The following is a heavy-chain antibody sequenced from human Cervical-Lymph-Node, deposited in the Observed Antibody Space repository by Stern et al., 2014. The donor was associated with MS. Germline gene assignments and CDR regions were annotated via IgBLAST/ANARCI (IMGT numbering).Heavy chain of an antibody. CDR2: IHHSGNT. D-gene: IGHD3-22*01. Sequence: QVQLQESGPRLVKPSGTLSLTCAVSGGSITSSNWWSWVRQPPGKGLEWIGEIHHSGNTKYNPSLKSRVTISIDKSKDQFSLTLNSVTAADTAVYFCAKGNHYYDIFDYWGRGTLVAVSS. V-gene: IGHV4-4*02. CDR3: AKGNHYYDIFDY. CDR1: GGSITSSNW. J-gene: IGHJ4*02.